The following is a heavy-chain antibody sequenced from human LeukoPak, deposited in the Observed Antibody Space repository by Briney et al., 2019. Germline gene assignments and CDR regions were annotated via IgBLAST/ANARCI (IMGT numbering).Heavy chain of an antibody. V-gene: IGHV3-9*01. CDR3: AKDTRGYSYGSYFDY. CDR2: ISWDSGNI. D-gene: IGHD5-18*01. Sequence: GGSLRLSCAASGFSFDDYAMHWVRQAPGKGLEWVSGISWDSGNIGYADSVKGRFTISRDNAKNSLYLQMNSLRADDTALYYCAKDTRGYSYGSYFDYWGQGTLVTVSS. CDR1: GFSFDDYA. J-gene: IGHJ4*02.